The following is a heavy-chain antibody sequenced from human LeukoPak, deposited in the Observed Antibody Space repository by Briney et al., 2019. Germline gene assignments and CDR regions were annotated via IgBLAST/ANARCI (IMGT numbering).Heavy chain of an antibody. D-gene: IGHD3-22*01. CDR3: ARDSYEDSSGYYYSDY. Sequence: GGSLRLSCAASGFTFSSYWMSCVRQAPGKGLEWVANIKQDGSEKYYVDSVKGRFTISRDNAKHSLYLQMNSLRAEDTAVYYCARDSYEDSSGYYYSDYWGQGTLVTVSS. V-gene: IGHV3-7*01. J-gene: IGHJ4*02. CDR2: IKQDGSEK. CDR1: GFTFSSYW.